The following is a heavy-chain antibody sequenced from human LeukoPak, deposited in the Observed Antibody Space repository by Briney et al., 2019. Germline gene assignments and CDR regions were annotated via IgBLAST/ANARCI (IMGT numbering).Heavy chain of an antibody. CDR3: ARGWGYFDS. CDR1: GGSISSSHYY. Sequence: TSETLSLTCTVSGGSISSSHYYWGWIRQPPGKGLEWIGSIYYSGSTYYNPSLKSRVTISVDTSKKQFSLKLSSVTAADTAVYYCARGWGYFDSWGQGTLVTVSS. CDR2: IYYSGST. J-gene: IGHJ4*02. D-gene: IGHD7-27*01. V-gene: IGHV4-39*01.